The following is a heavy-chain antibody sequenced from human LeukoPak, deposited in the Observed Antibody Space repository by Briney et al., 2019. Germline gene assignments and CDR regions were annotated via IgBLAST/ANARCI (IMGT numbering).Heavy chain of an antibody. V-gene: IGHV1-8*01. CDR3: ARDDLAAAAGTIDP. CDR1: GYTFTSYD. CDR2: MNPNSGNT. J-gene: IGHJ5*02. D-gene: IGHD6-13*01. Sequence: ASVKVSCKASGYTFTSYDINWVRQATGQGLEWMGWMNPNSGNTGYAQKFQGRVTMTRNTSISTAYMELSSLRSEDTAVYYCARDDLAAAAGTIDPWGQGTLVTVSS.